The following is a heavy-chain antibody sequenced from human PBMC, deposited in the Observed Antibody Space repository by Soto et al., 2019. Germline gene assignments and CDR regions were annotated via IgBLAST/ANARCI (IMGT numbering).Heavy chain of an antibody. CDR3: ARMIPAAGSWFDP. J-gene: IGHJ5*02. D-gene: IGHD6-13*01. CDR1: GGSFSGYY. V-gene: IGHV4-34*01. CDR2: INHSGST. Sequence: SETLSLTCAVYGGSFSGYYWSWIRQPPGKGLEWIGEINHSGSTNYNPSLKRRVTISVDTSKNQFSLKLSSVTAADTAVYYCARMIPAAGSWFDPGGQGTLVTVSS.